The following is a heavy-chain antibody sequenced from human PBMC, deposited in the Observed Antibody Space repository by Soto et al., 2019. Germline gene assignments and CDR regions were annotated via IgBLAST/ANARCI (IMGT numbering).Heavy chain of an antibody. V-gene: IGHV1-8*01. J-gene: IGHJ6*02. D-gene: IGHD3-10*01. CDR3: ATSGVRGTWDYYYGMDV. CDR1: GYTFTSYD. Sequence: ASVKVSCKASGYTFTSYDINWVRQATGQGLEWMGWMNPNSGNTGYAQKFQDRVTMTRNTSISTAYMELSSLRSEDTAVYYCATSGVRGTWDYYYGMDVWGQGTTVTVSS. CDR2: MNPNSGNT.